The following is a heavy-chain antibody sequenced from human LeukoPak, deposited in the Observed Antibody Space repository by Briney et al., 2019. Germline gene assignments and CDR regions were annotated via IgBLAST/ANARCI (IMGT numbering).Heavy chain of an antibody. CDR1: GGSFSGYY. V-gene: IGHV4-34*01. Sequence: SETLSLTCAVYGGSFSGYYWSWIRHPPGKGLEWIGEINHSGSTNYNPSLKSRVTISVDTSKNQFSLKLSSVTAADTAVYYCARGQRLRWERIYFQHWGQGTLVTVSS. CDR2: INHSGST. D-gene: IGHD4-23*01. J-gene: IGHJ1*01. CDR3: ARGQRLRWERIYFQH.